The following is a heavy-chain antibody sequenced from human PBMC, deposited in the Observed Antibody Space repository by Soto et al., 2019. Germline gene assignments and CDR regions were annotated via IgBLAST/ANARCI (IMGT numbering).Heavy chain of an antibody. J-gene: IGHJ5*02. V-gene: IGHV3-23*01. Sequence: PGGSLRLSCAASGFTFSSYAMSWVRQAPGKGLEWVSAISGSGGSTYYADSVKGRFTISRDNSKNTLYLQMNSLRAEDAAVYYCAKDPGIIPAANPSRWFDPWGQGTLVTVSS. CDR1: GFTFSSYA. CDR3: AKDPGIIPAANPSRWFDP. D-gene: IGHD2-2*01. CDR2: ISGSGGST.